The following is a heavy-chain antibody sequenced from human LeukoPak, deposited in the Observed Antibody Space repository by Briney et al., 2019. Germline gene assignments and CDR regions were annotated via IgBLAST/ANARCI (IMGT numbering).Heavy chain of an antibody. CDR1: GYTFTGYY. CDR2: INPNSGGT. V-gene: IGHV1-2*02. D-gene: IGHD6-13*01. CDR3: ARVVAAAGTSWFDP. J-gene: IGHJ5*02. Sequence: ASVKVSCKASGYTFTGYYMHWVRQAPGQGLEWMGWINPNSGGTNYAQKFQGRVTMTRDTSISTAYMELRRLRSDDTAVYYCARVVAAAGTSWFDPWGQGTLVTVSS.